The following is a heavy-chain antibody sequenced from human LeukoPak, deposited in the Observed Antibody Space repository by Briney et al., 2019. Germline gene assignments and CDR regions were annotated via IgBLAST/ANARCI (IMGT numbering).Heavy chain of an antibody. CDR3: ASDAFDI. CDR2: IYTSGTT. CDR1: GGSITSSSYY. Sequence: PSETLSLTCTVSGGSITSSSYYWSWLRQSPGKGLEWIGRIYTSGTTNYNPSLKSRVTISIDTSKNQFSLKLSSVTAVDTALYYCASDAFDIWGQGTMVTVSS. J-gene: IGHJ3*02. V-gene: IGHV4-61*02.